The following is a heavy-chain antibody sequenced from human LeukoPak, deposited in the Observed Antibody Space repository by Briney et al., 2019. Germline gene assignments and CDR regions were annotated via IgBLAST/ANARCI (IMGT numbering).Heavy chain of an antibody. D-gene: IGHD6-6*01. J-gene: IGHJ4*02. CDR2: VNPNSGDT. Sequence: GASVKVSCKASGYTFTSYDVNWVRQATGQGLEWMGWVNPNSGDTAYAQNFQGRGTMTRDTSINTAYMELSSLRSEDTAVYYCARGAWTSSFDYWGQGTLVTVSS. CDR1: GYTFTSYD. V-gene: IGHV1-8*01. CDR3: ARGAWTSSFDY.